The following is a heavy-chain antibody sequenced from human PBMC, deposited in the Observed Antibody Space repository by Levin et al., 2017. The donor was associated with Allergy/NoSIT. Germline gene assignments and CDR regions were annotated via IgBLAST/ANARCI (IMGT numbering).Heavy chain of an antibody. CDR1: GGSISSSSYY. V-gene: IGHV4-39*01. Sequence: SETLSLTCTVSGGSISSSSYYWGWIRQPPGKGLEWIGSIYYSGSTYYNPSLKSRVTISVDTSKNQFSMKLSSVTAADTAVYYCARLHYYYYYMDVWGKGTTVTVSS. J-gene: IGHJ6*03. CDR2: IYYSGST. CDR3: ARLHYYYYYMDV.